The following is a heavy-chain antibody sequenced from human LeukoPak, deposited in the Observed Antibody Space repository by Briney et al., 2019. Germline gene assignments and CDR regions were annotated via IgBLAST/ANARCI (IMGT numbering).Heavy chain of an antibody. CDR1: GGTFSSYA. D-gene: IGHD5-12*01. Sequence: SVKVSCKASGGTFSSYAISWVRQAPGQGLEWMGGIIPISGTANYAQKFQGRVTITADESTSTAHMELGSLRSEDTAVYYYTRDRGYSGYDIAAFDIWGQGTMVTVSS. J-gene: IGHJ3*02. V-gene: IGHV1-69*13. CDR2: IIPISGTA. CDR3: TRDRGYSGYDIAAFDI.